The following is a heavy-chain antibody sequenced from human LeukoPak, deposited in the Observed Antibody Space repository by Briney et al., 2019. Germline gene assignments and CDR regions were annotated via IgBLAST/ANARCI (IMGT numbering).Heavy chain of an antibody. Sequence: SVKVSCKASGYTFTNNYMHWVRQAPGQGLEWMGIINPSGDNTWYAQKFQGRVTMTRDMATSTDYMEVSSLKSEDTAVYYCARDNSQGDSAWWFDPWGQGTLVTVSS. CDR3: ARDNSQGDSAWWFDP. D-gene: IGHD1-26*01. CDR1: GYTFTNNY. J-gene: IGHJ5*02. V-gene: IGHV1-46*01. CDR2: INPSGDNT.